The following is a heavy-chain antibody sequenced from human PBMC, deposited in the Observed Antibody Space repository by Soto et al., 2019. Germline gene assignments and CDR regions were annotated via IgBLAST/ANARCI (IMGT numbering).Heavy chain of an antibody. V-gene: IGHV3-74*01. CDR3: AVAVAGQTAIVY. CDR1: GLTFSSYW. D-gene: IGHD6-19*01. CDR2: IKRDGSST. J-gene: IGHJ4*02. Sequence: EVQLAESGGGLVQPGGSLRLSCAASGLTFSSYWMHWVRQAPGKGLVWVSRIKRDGSSTSYADSVKGRFTISRDNAKNTLYLQMNSLRDDDTAVYYCAVAVAGQTAIVYWGQRTMVTVSS.